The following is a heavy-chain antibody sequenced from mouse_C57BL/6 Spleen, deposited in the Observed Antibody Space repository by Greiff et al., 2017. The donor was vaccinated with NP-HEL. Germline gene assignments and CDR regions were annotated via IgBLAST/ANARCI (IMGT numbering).Heavy chain of an antibody. J-gene: IGHJ4*01. V-gene: IGHV1-64*01. Sequence: VQLQQSGAELVKPGASVKLSCKASGYTFTSYWMHWVKQRPGQGLEWIGMIHPNSGSTNYNEKFKSKATLTVDKSSSTAYMQLSSLTSEDSAVYYCAREGTAQATEAMDYWGHGTAVTVSS. CDR3: AREGTAQATEAMDY. D-gene: IGHD3-2*02. CDR1: GYTFTSYW. CDR2: IHPNSGST.